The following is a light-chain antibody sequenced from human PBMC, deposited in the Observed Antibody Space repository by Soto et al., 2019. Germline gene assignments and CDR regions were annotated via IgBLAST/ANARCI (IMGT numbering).Light chain of an antibody. CDR3: AAWDDTVRSYV. Sequence: QSVLTQPPSVSGTPGQRVTISCSGGISNIGNNYVHWFQQLPGTAPKVLSNRNNQRPSGVPDRFFGSKSGTSASLAISGLRSEDEAEYYCAAWDDTVRSYVFGTGTKLTVL. CDR2: RNN. V-gene: IGLV1-47*01. CDR1: ISNIGNNY. J-gene: IGLJ1*01.